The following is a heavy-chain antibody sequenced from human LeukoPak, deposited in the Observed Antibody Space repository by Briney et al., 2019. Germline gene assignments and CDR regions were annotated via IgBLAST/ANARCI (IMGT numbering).Heavy chain of an antibody. CDR1: GFTFSSYW. CDR2: IKQDGSEK. CDR3: ARDFGSSWSGGDYGMDV. Sequence: GGSLRLSCAASGFTFSSYWMSWVRQAPGKGLEWVANIKQDGSEKYYVDSVKGRFTISRDNAKNSLYLQMNSLRAEDTAVYYCARDFGSSWSGGDYGMDVWGRGTTVTVSS. V-gene: IGHV3-7*01. J-gene: IGHJ6*02. D-gene: IGHD6-13*01.